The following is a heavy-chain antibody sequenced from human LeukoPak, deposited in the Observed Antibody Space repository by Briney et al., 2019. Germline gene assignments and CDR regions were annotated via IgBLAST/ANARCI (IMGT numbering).Heavy chain of an antibody. J-gene: IGHJ4*02. Sequence: SQTLSLTCTVSGDSISSGGYYWGWIRQPPGKGLEWIGSIYHSGSTYYNPSLKSRVAISVDTSKNQFSLKLSSVTAADTAVYYCASVRRSSSSFFYYWGQGTLVTVSS. CDR1: GDSISSGGYY. CDR3: ASVRRSSSSFFYY. CDR2: IYHSGST. D-gene: IGHD6-6*01. V-gene: IGHV4-38-2*02.